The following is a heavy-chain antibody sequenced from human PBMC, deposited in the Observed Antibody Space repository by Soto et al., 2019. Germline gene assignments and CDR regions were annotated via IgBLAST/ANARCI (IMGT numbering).Heavy chain of an antibody. V-gene: IGHV3-23*01. D-gene: IGHD6-13*01. CDR3: AKFPPQTGSSSWYAEYFQH. CDR2: ISGSGGTT. J-gene: IGHJ1*01. CDR1: GFTFSSYA. Sequence: PGGSLRLSCAASGFTFSSYAMSWVRQAPGKGLEWVSAISGSGGTTYYADSVKGRFTISRDNSKNTLYLQMNSLRAEDTAVYYCAKFPPQTGSSSWYAEYFQHWGQGTLVTVSS.